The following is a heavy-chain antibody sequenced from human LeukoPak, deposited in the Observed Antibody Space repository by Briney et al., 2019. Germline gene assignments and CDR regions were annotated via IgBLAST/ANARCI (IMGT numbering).Heavy chain of an antibody. V-gene: IGHV1-3*01. CDR2: INAANGNS. Sequence: ASVKVSCKGSGYTFNNFAIHWVRQAPGQSLEWMGWINAANGNSVYSEKLQSRVTISRDTSASTAYMELSSLRSEDTAVYYCARGTYSSGWYSNYYYYGMDVWGQGTTVTVSS. CDR3: ARGTYSSGWYSNYYYYGMDV. J-gene: IGHJ6*02. CDR1: GYTFNNFA. D-gene: IGHD6-19*01.